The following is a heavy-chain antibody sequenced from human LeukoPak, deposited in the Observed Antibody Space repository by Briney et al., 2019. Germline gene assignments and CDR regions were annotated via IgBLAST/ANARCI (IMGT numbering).Heavy chain of an antibody. CDR2: MNPNSGNT. Sequence: ASVKVSCKASGYTFTSYDINWVRQATGQGLEWMGWMNPNSGNTGYAQKFQGRVTMTRNTSISTAYMELSSLRSEDTAVYYCARGPDISMVRGVIIYYYYGMDVWGQGTTVTVSS. V-gene: IGHV1-8*01. CDR1: GYTFTSYD. D-gene: IGHD3-10*01. J-gene: IGHJ6*02. CDR3: ARGPDISMVRGVIIYYYYGMDV.